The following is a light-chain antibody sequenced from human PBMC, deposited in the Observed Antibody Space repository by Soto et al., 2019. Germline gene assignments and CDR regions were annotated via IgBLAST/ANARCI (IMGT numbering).Light chain of an antibody. J-gene: IGLJ3*02. Sequence: QPVLTQPPSASGTPGQRVTISCSGSSSNIGGNTVNWYQQLPGRAPKVLIYSNNQRPSGVPGRISGSKSGTSASLAISGLQSEDEADYYCAAWDDSLNGWVFGGGTKVTVL. V-gene: IGLV1-44*01. CDR3: AAWDDSLNGWV. CDR1: SSNIGGNT. CDR2: SNN.